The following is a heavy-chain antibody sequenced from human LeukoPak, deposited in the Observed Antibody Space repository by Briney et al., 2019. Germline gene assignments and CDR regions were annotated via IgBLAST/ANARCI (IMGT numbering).Heavy chain of an antibody. CDR1: GGSLRSYY. J-gene: IGHJ2*01. CDR3: ARDQGLSYWYFDL. D-gene: IGHD3/OR15-3a*01. CDR2: IYYSGST. Sequence: SETLSLTCTVSGGSLRSYYWSWIRQPPGKGPEWIGYIYYSGSTNYNPSLKSRVTISIDTSKNQFSLKLSSVTAADTAVYYCARDQGLSYWYFDLWGRGTLVTVSS. V-gene: IGHV4-59*01.